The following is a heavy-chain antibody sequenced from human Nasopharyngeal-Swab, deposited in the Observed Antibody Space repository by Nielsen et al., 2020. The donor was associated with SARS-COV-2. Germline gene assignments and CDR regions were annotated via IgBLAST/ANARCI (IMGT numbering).Heavy chain of an antibody. CDR3: ARAGRIFGVVIILRDAFDI. V-gene: IGHV4-34*01. CDR2: INHSGST. CDR1: GGSFSGYY. D-gene: IGHD3-3*01. Sequence: SETLSLTCAVYGGSFSGYYWSWIRQPPGKGLEWIGEINHSGSTNYNPSLKSRVTISVDTSKNQFSLKLSSVTAADTAVYYCARAGRIFGVVIILRDAFDIWGQGTMVTVSS. J-gene: IGHJ3*02.